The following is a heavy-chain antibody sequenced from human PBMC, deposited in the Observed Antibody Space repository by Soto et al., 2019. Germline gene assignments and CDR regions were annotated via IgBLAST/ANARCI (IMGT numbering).Heavy chain of an antibody. D-gene: IGHD3-16*01. Sequence: GASVKVSCKVSGYTLTELAMHWVRQAPGKGLEWMGGFDPEDGETIYAQKFQGRVTMTEDTSTDTAYMELSSLRSEDTAVYYCATDLEIMITFGGVTQFDYWGQGTLVTVSS. J-gene: IGHJ4*02. CDR2: FDPEDGET. CDR3: ATDLEIMITFGGVTQFDY. CDR1: GYTLTELA. V-gene: IGHV1-24*01.